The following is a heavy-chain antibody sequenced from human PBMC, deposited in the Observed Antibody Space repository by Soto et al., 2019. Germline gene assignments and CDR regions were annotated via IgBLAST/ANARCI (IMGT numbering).Heavy chain of an antibody. J-gene: IGHJ6*02. Sequence: EVFLVESGGGLVQPGGSLRLSCAASGFTFSSSGMNWVRQAPGKGLEWLSYISSSSYTLTYAESVKGRFTISRDNAKNSLYLQMNSLREEDTAVYFCARDRDGSSWTQRAYYYYGMDVWGLGTTVTVSS. CDR3: ARDRDGSSWTQRAYYYYGMDV. CDR1: GFTFSSSG. CDR2: ISSSSYTL. D-gene: IGHD6-13*01. V-gene: IGHV3-48*02.